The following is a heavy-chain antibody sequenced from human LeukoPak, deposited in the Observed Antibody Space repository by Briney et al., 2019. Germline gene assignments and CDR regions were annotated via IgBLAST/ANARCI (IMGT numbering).Heavy chain of an antibody. CDR1: GFTFSSYT. V-gene: IGHV3-64D*09. CDR3: GGSSSWYLDY. CDR2: ITSNGGGT. Sequence: GGSLRLSCSASGFTFSSYTMHWGRQAPGKGLEYGSAITSNGGGTYHADSVKGRVTISRETSKNPLYLPMSSLTPEDTAVYYCGGSSSWYLDYWGPGALVTVSS. J-gene: IGHJ4*02. D-gene: IGHD6-13*01.